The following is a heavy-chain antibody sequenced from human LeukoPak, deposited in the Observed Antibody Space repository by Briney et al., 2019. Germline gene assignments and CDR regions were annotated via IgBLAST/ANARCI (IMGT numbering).Heavy chain of an antibody. J-gene: IGHJ4*02. CDR3: ARDSVTILFDY. CDR2: ISTNTGNP. V-gene: IGHV7-4-1*02. CDR1: GYTFTSYS. Sequence: GASVKVSCKASGYTFTSYSLNWVRQAPGQGLEWMGWISTNTGNPTYAQGFTGRFVFSLDTSVSTAFLQISSLKPEDTAVYYCARDSVTILFDYWGQGTLVTVSS. D-gene: IGHD3-3*01.